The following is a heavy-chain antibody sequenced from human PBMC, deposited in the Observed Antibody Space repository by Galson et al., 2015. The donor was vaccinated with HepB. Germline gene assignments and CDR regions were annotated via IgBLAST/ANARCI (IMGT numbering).Heavy chain of an antibody. J-gene: IGHJ4*02. CDR2: IYWDDDT. CDR3: AHNRRDAGPFCNTDTCWPPYFFDL. V-gene: IGHV2-5*02. Sequence: PALVKPTQTLTLTCSFSGFSLRTDAVGVGWIRQPPGRALEWLALIYWDDDTRYSPSLRNRLTITKDTSKNQVVLRLTNADPADTATYFCAHNRRDAGPFCNTDTCWPPYFFDLWGQGTLVTVSS. CDR1: GFSLRTDAVG. D-gene: IGHD2/OR15-2a*01.